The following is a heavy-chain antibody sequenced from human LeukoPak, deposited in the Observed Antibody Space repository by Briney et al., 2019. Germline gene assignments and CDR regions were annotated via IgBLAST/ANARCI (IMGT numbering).Heavy chain of an antibody. CDR1: GYSISSNYY. J-gene: IGHJ4*02. V-gene: IGHV4-38-2*02. CDR3: AREHFDY. Sequence: SETVSLTCAVSGYSISSNYYWGWIRQPPGKGLEWIGCFYHSGNTYYNPSLKSRVTISVDTSKNQFSLKLSSVTAADTAVYYCAREHFDYWGQGALVTVSS. CDR2: FYHSGNT.